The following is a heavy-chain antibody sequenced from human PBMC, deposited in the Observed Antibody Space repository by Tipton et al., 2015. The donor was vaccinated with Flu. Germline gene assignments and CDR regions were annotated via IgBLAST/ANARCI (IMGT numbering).Heavy chain of an antibody. J-gene: IGHJ4*02. CDR3: ARDCSSTSCYDY. V-gene: IGHV3-21*01. D-gene: IGHD2-2*01. CDR1: GFTFSSYS. CDR2: ISSSSSYI. Sequence: SLRLSCAASGFTFSSYSMNWVRQAPGKGLEWVSSISSSSSYIYYADSVKGRFTISRDNAKNSLYLQMNSLRAEDTAVYYCARDCSSTSCYDYWGQGTLVTVSS.